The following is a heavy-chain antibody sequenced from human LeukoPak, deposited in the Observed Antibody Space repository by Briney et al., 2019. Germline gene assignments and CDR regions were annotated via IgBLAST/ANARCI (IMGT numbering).Heavy chain of an antibody. Sequence: TGGSLRLSCAASGFTFSNYWMAWVRQAPGKGLEWVANIKADGSDKHYVDSVKGRFTISRDNADNTLYLQLSNLRDHDKTVYFCGRSKDRSWPYDFWGRGALVTVSS. CDR1: GFTFSNYW. CDR2: IKADGSDK. D-gene: IGHD3/OR15-3a*01. CDR3: GRSKDRSWPYDF. J-gene: IGHJ4*02. V-gene: IGHV3-7*01.